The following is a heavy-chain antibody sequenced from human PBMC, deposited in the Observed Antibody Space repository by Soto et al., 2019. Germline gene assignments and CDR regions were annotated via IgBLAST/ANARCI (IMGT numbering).Heavy chain of an antibody. CDR3: ARDHSSSWYIHY. J-gene: IGHJ4*02. D-gene: IGHD6-13*01. CDR1: GFTFRSYA. CDR2: ISYDGSNK. V-gene: IGHV3-30-3*01. Sequence: QVQLVESGGGVVQPGRSLRLSCAASGFTFRSYAMHWVRQAPGKGLEWVAVISYDGSNKYYADSVKGRFTISRDNSKNTLYLQMNSLRAEDTAVYYCARDHSSSWYIHYWGQGTLVTVSS.